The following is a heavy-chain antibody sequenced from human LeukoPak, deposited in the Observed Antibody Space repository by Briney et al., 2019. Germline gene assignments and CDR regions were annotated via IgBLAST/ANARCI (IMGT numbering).Heavy chain of an antibody. V-gene: IGHV1-69*04. D-gene: IGHD3-22*01. CDR2: IIPILGIA. Sequence: SVKVSCKASGGTFSSYTISWVRQAPGQGLEWMGRIIPILGIANYAQKFQGRVTITADKSTSTAYMELSSLRSEDTAVYDCARESPMYYYDSSGYSRMTVPHAFDIWGQGTMVTVSS. CDR3: ARESPMYYYDSSGYSRMTVPHAFDI. CDR1: GGTFSSYT. J-gene: IGHJ3*02.